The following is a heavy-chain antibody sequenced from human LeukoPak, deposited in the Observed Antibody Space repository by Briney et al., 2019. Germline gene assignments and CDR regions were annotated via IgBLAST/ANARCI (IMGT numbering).Heavy chain of an antibody. CDR3: ARVGLLHARVDY. J-gene: IGHJ4*02. CDR2: IYTSGST. D-gene: IGHD3-22*01. CDR1: GGSINSGSYY. Sequence: SETLSLTCTVSGGSINSGSYYWSWIRQPAGKGLEWIGRIYTSGSTNYNPSLESRLTISADTSKNQFSLKVRSVTAADTAVYYCARVGLLHARVDYWGQGTLVTVSS. V-gene: IGHV4-61*02.